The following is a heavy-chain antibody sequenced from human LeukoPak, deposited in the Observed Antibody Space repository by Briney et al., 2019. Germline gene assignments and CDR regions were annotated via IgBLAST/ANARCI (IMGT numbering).Heavy chain of an antibody. CDR1: GFTLSSYW. CDR3: ARATPGRYFDY. D-gene: IGHD3-16*02. J-gene: IGHJ4*02. CDR2: INSDGSST. Sequence: QPGGSLRLSCAASGFTLSSYWMYWVRQAPGKGPVWVSRINSDGSSTTYADSVKGRFTISRDNAKNTLYLQMNSLRAEDTAVYYCARATPGRYFDYWGQGTLVTVSS. V-gene: IGHV3-74*01.